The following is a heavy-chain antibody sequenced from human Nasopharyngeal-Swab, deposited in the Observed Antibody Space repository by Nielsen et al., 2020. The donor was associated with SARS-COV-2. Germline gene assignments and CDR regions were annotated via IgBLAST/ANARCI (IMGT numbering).Heavy chain of an antibody. CDR3: ARAGGYCSGGGCDWFDV. CDR1: AASISSGDYY. Sequence: SETLSLTCTVSAASISSGDYYWSWTRQPPGKGLEWIGYIYWSGFTQYNPSLGSRVDMSVDPSKNQFSLRLTSVTAADTALYYCARAGGYCSGGGCDWFDVWGQGTLVTVSS. D-gene: IGHD2-15*01. V-gene: IGHV4-30-4*08. CDR2: IYWSGFT. J-gene: IGHJ5*02.